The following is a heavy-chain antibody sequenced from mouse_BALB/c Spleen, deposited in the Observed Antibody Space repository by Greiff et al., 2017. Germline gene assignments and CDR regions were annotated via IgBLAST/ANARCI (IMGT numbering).Heavy chain of an antibody. D-gene: IGHD2-14*01. Sequence: VQLQESGAELVRPGTSVKISCKASGYTFTNYWLGWVKQRPGHGLEWIGDIYPGGGYTNYNEKLKGKATLTADTSSSTAYMQLRSLTSEDSAVYFCARQSYYRAMDYWGQGTSVTVSS. CDR2: IYPGGGYT. J-gene: IGHJ4*01. CDR3: ARQSYYRAMDY. V-gene: IGHV1-63*02. CDR1: GYTFTNYW.